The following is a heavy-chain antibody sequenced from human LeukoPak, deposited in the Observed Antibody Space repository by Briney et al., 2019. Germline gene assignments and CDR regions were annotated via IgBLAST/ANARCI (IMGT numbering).Heavy chain of an antibody. Sequence: SETLSLTCAVSGYSISTSNWWGWIRQPPGKGLEWIGYIYYSGSTFYDPSLKSRVTMSVDTSNNQFSLKLSFVTAVDSAVYYCARNDYESSGFDFWGQGALVTVSS. J-gene: IGHJ4*02. CDR1: GYSISTSNW. D-gene: IGHD3-22*01. CDR2: IYYSGST. V-gene: IGHV4-28*01. CDR3: ARNDYESSGFDF.